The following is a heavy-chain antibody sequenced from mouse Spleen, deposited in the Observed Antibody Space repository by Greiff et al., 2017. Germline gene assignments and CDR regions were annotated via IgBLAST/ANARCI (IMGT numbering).Heavy chain of an antibody. J-gene: IGHJ4*01. V-gene: IGHV1-55*01. CDR2: IYPGSGST. Sequence: QVQLKQPGAELVKPGASVKMSCKASGYTFTSYWITWVKQRPGQGLEWIGDIYPGSGSTNYNEKFKSKATLTVDTSSSTAYMQLSSLTSEDSAVYYCAKGYYDGSGYAMDYWGQGTSVTVSS. D-gene: IGHD1-1*01. CDR3: AKGYYDGSGYAMDY. CDR1: GYTFTSYW.